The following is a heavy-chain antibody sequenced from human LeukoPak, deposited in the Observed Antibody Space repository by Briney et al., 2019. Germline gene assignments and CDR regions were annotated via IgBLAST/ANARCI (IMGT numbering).Heavy chain of an antibody. CDR1: GFTFNTYT. D-gene: IGHD3-22*01. J-gene: IGHJ4*02. V-gene: IGHV3-21*01. CDR3: ARVYTMIVVVDY. CDR2: ISASSSYL. Sequence: GGSLRLSCAASGFTFNTYTMNWVRQAPGKGLEWVSSISASSSYLYYADSVKGRFTISRDNAKNSLYLQMNSLRAEDTAVYYCARVYTMIVVVDYWGQGTLVTASS.